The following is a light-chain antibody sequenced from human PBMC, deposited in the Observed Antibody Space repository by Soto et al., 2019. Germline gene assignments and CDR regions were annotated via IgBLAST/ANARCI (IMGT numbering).Light chain of an antibody. J-gene: IGKJ4*01. CDR3: LHDYDYPLT. V-gene: IGKV1-6*01. CDR1: QGIKYD. Sequence: AIQMTQSPSSLSASVGDRVTIGCRASQGIKYDLGWYQQKPGKAPKLLIYTASILQTGVPSRFSSSESGTNFTLTISSLHPEDFATYNCLHDYDYPLTFGGGTTVEIK. CDR2: TAS.